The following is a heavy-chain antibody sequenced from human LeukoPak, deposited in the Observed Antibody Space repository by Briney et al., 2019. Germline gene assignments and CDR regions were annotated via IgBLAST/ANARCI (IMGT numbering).Heavy chain of an antibody. CDR3: ARAIAAAAPFDY. Sequence: SETLSLTCTVSGSSISSYYWSWIRQPPGKGLEWIGYIYYSGSTNYNPSLKSRVTISVDTSKNQFSLKLSSVTAADTAVYYCARAIAAAAPFDYWGQGTLVTVSS. J-gene: IGHJ4*02. V-gene: IGHV4-59*01. D-gene: IGHD6-13*01. CDR2: IYYSGST. CDR1: GSSISSYY.